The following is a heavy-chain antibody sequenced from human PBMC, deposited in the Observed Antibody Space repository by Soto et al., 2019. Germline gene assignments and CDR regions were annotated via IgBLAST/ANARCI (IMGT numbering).Heavy chain of an antibody. Sequence: PSETLSLTCTVSGDSVTRSNWWSWVRQSPGKGLEWIGEIYHSGNTKYSPSLKSRVTISVDKSKNQFSLHLTSVTAADTAVYYCASSGWSEDFYYYYGMDVWGQGTTVTVSS. J-gene: IGHJ6*02. CDR2: IYHSGNT. CDR1: GDSVTRSNW. CDR3: ASSGWSEDFYYYYGMDV. D-gene: IGHD6-19*01. V-gene: IGHV4-4*02.